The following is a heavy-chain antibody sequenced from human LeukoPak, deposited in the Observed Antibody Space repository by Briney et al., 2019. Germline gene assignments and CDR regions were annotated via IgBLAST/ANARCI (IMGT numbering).Heavy chain of an antibody. J-gene: IGHJ4*02. V-gene: IGHV3-11*01. CDR3: VRVRGSYSFDY. D-gene: IGHD1-26*01. Sequence: PGGSLRLSCAASGFTFSDYYMSWMRQAPGKGLEWVSYISNSGTIIHDADSVKGRFTISGDNARNSLFLQMNSLRAEDTAVYYCVRVRGSYSFDYWGQGTLLTVSS. CDR1: GFTFSDYY. CDR2: ISNSGTII.